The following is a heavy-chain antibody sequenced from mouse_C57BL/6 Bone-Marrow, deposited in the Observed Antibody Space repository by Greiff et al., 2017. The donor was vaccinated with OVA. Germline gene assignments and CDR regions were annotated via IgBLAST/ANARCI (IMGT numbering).Heavy chain of an antibody. Sequence: QVHVKQPGAELVRPGTSVKLSCKASGYTFTSYWMHWVKQRPGQGLEWIGVIDPSDSYTNYNQKFKGKATLTVDTSSSTAYMQLSSLTSEDSAVYYCARWVTGFDYWGQGTTLTVSS. J-gene: IGHJ2*01. CDR2: IDPSDSYT. CDR1: GYTFTSYW. CDR3: ARWVTGFDY. V-gene: IGHV1-59*01. D-gene: IGHD4-1*01.